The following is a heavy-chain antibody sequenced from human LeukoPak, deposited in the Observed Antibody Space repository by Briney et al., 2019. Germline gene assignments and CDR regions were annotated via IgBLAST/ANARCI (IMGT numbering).Heavy chain of an antibody. Sequence: GGSLRLSCAASGFTVSSNYMSWVRQAPGKGLEWVSVIYSGGSTYYADSVKGRFTISRDNSKNTLYLQMNSLRAEDTAVYYCARQTIDDSSGYYDYWGQGTLVTVSS. J-gene: IGHJ4*02. V-gene: IGHV3-66*02. CDR1: GFTVSSNY. CDR3: ARQTIDDSSGYYDY. D-gene: IGHD3-22*01. CDR2: IYSGGST.